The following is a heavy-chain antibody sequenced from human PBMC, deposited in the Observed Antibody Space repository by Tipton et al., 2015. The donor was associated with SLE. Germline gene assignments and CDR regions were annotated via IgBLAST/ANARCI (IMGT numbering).Heavy chain of an antibody. CDR2: IYNSGGT. Sequence: TLSLTCTVSGGSISTGGYYWSWIRQHPGKSLEWIGYIYNSGGTDYNPSLKSRVTISADTSKNHFSLNLSSVTAADTAVYYCARAGILTGYYPYFDYWGQGTLVTVSS. V-gene: IGHV4-31*03. J-gene: IGHJ4*02. D-gene: IGHD3-9*01. CDR3: ARAGILTGYYPYFDY. CDR1: GGSISTGGYY.